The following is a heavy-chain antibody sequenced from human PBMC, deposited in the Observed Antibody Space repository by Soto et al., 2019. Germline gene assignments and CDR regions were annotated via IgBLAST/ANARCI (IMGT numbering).Heavy chain of an antibody. D-gene: IGHD4-17*01. V-gene: IGHV3-64*02. CDR1: GFTFSNYA. Sequence: EVQLVESGEGLVQPGGSLRLSCAASGFTFSNYAMHWVRQAPGKGLEYGSAISGNGFSTYYGDSVRGRFIISRDNSKNTLYLQMGSLRAEDMAVYYCARGPSTVATWLDYWGQGTLVTVSS. J-gene: IGHJ4*02. CDR2: ISGNGFST. CDR3: ARGPSTVATWLDY.